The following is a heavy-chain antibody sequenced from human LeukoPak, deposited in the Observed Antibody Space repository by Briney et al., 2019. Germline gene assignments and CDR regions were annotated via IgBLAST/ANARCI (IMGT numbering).Heavy chain of an antibody. CDR2: ISPSGSTI. CDR3: VTYAY. D-gene: IGHD1-20*01. V-gene: IGHV3-11*04. Sequence: KPGGSLRLSCAASGFTFSDNYLSWIRQAPGKGLEWISYISPSGSTIYSADSVKGRFTISRDNAKNSLYLQMNSLRAEDTALYHCVTYAYWGQGTLVTVSS. J-gene: IGHJ4*02. CDR1: GFTFSDNY.